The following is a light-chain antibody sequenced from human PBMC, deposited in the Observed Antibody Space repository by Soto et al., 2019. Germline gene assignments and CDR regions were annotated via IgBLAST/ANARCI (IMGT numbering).Light chain of an antibody. Sequence: EIVLTQSPATLSLSPGERATLSCRASQSISRYLAWYQQKPGQAPRLLIYGASTRATGVPAGFSGSGSGTEFTLTISSLQSEDFAVYYCQQYNNWPQTFGQGTKVDIK. CDR3: QQYNNWPQT. CDR1: QSISRY. CDR2: GAS. V-gene: IGKV3-15*01. J-gene: IGKJ1*01.